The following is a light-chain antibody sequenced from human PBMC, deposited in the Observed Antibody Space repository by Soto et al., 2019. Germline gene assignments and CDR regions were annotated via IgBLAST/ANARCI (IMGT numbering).Light chain of an antibody. CDR2: EVS. V-gene: IGLV2-8*01. J-gene: IGLJ3*02. CDR1: SSDVGGYDF. Sequence: QSALTQPPSASGSPGQSVTISCTGTSSDVGGYDFVSWYQQHPGKAPKLIIYEVSKRPSGVPDRFSGSKSANTASLTVSGLQAEDEADYYCSSYAGSSDFGVFGGGTKLTVL. CDR3: SSYAGSSDFGV.